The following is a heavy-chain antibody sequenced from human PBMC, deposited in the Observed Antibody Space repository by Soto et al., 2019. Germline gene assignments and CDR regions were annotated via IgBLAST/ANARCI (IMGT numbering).Heavy chain of an antibody. CDR1: GYTFTGYY. Sequence: ASVKVSCKASGYTFTGYYMHWVRQAPGQGLEWMGWINPNSGGTNYAQKFQGWVTMTRDTSISTAYMELSRLRSDDTAVYYCAREEEKGVLRFLEWSPNHTWGFGYWGQGTLVTVSS. J-gene: IGHJ4*02. CDR2: INPNSGGT. D-gene: IGHD3-3*01. V-gene: IGHV1-2*04. CDR3: AREEEKGVLRFLEWSPNHTWGFGY.